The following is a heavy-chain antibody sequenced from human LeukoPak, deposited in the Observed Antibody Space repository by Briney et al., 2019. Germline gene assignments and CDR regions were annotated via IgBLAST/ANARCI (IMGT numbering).Heavy chain of an antibody. J-gene: IGHJ4*02. CDR3: ARVGDYGGSYYYSDY. CDR1: GGSISSSSYY. CDR2: IYYSGST. V-gene: IGHV4-39*07. D-gene: IGHD1-26*01. Sequence: SETLSLTCTVSGGSISSSSYYWGWIRQPPGKGLEWIGSIYYSGSTYYNPSLKSRVTISVDTSKNQFSLKLSSVTAADTAVYYCARVGDYGGSYYYSDYWGQGTLVTVSS.